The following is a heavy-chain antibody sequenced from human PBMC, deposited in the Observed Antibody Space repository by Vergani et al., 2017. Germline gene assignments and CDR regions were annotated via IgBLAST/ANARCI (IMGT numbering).Heavy chain of an antibody. Sequence: QVQLVQSGAEVKKPGASVKVSCKASGYTFTSYAMHWVRQAPGQRLEWMGWINAGNGNTNYAQKLQGRVTMTTDTSTSTAYMELRSLGSDDTAVYYCARGSSSPQNPYYYYGMDVWGQGTTVTVSS. CDR3: ARGSSSPQNPYYYYGMDV. V-gene: IGHV1-3*01. D-gene: IGHD6-13*01. J-gene: IGHJ6*02. CDR2: INAGNGNT. CDR1: GYTFTSYA.